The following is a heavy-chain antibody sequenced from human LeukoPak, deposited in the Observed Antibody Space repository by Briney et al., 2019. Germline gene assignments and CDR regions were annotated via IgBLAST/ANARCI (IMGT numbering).Heavy chain of an antibody. CDR1: GDSVSSNSAA. V-gene: IGHV6-1*01. D-gene: IGHD2-2*01. CDR2: TYYRSKWYN. Sequence: SQTLSLTCAISGDSVSSNSAAWNWIRQSPSRGLEWLGRTYYRSKWYNDYAVSVKSRITINPDTSKNQFSLQLNSVTPEDTAVYYCARGYCSSTSCYYYLPFDPWGQGTLVTVSS. CDR3: ARGYCSSTSCYYYLPFDP. J-gene: IGHJ5*02.